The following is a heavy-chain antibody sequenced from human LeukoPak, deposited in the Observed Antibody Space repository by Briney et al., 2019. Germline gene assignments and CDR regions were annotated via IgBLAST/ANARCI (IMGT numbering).Heavy chain of an antibody. CDR1: GFTFDDYA. Sequence: PGRSLRLSCAASGFTFDDYAMHWVRQAPGRGLEWVSGISWNSGSIVYADSVKGRFTISRDNAKNSLELQMNSLRPEDTAFDYCVKGATSSLYDWFDPWGQGTLVTVSS. V-gene: IGHV3-9*01. CDR3: VKGATSSLYDWFDP. D-gene: IGHD6-13*01. J-gene: IGHJ5*02. CDR2: ISWNSGSI.